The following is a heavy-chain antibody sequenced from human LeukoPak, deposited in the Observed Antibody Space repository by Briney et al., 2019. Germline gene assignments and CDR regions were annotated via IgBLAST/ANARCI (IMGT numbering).Heavy chain of an antibody. CDR2: INWNGAIT. CDR3: ARGRKYTSGYRVTELGSGYSDY. D-gene: IGHD5-18*01. J-gene: IGHJ4*02. V-gene: IGHV3-20*04. CDR1: RFTFDKFG. Sequence: GVSLRLSCAASRFTFDKFGMNGVRQAAGRGLEWVSNINWNGAITVYADSVKGRFTISRDHAKNSLYPQMDSPRAEDTALYYCARGRKYTSGYRVTELGSGYSDYWGQGTLVTVSS.